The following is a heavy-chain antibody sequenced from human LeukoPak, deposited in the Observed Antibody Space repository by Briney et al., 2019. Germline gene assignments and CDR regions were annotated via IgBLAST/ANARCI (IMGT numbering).Heavy chain of an antibody. J-gene: IGHJ4*02. CDR2: VHYGGST. D-gene: IGHD6-13*01. V-gene: IGHV4-59*01. CDR1: DGAITGYY. Sequence: PSETLSLTCTVSDGAITGYYWGWLRQPPGKGRDWIGHVHYGGSTNYNPSLKSRVTVSVDTSKNQFSLKLSSVSAADTAVYYCARGYSTSWTYYFDYWGQGALVTVSS. CDR3: ARGYSTSWTYYFDY.